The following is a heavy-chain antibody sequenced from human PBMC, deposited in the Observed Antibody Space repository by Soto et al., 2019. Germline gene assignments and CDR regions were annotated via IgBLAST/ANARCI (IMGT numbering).Heavy chain of an antibody. Sequence: QVQLVQSGAGVKKPGASVKVSCKASGYTFTGYYMHWVRQAPGQGLEWMGWINPNSGGTNYAQKFQGWVTMTRDTSISTAYMDLSRLRSDDTAVYYCARGGIAAADPYYGMDVWGQGTTVTVSS. CDR1: GYTFTGYY. J-gene: IGHJ6*02. V-gene: IGHV1-2*04. CDR3: ARGGIAAADPYYGMDV. CDR2: INPNSGGT. D-gene: IGHD6-13*01.